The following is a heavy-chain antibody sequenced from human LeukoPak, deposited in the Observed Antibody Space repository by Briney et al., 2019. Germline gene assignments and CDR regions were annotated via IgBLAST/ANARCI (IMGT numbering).Heavy chain of an antibody. V-gene: IGHV4-30-2*01. CDR1: GGSISSGGYS. CDR2: IYHSGST. CDR3: ATSSGWYGRAFDY. J-gene: IGHJ4*02. Sequence: SETLSLTCAVSGGSISSGGYSWSWIRQPPGKGLEWFRYIYHSGSTYYNPSLKSRVTISVDRTKNQFSLKLSSVTAADTAVYYCATSSGWYGRAFDYWGQGTLVTVSS. D-gene: IGHD6-19*01.